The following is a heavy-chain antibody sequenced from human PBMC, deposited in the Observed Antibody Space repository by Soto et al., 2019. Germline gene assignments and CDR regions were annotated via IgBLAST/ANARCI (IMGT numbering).Heavy chain of an antibody. CDR1: GGSFSGYY. CDR3: ARGRGDGYNQNWYFDL. D-gene: IGHD3-10*01. Sequence: QVHLQQWGAGLLKPSETPSLTCAVYGGSFSGYYWSWIRQPPGKGLEWIGEINNGGSSNYNPSLKSRGSMSVGTSNNQFSLKLTSVTAADTAVYYCARGRGDGYNQNWYFDLWGRGTLVTVSS. V-gene: IGHV4-34*01. J-gene: IGHJ2*01. CDR2: INNGGSS.